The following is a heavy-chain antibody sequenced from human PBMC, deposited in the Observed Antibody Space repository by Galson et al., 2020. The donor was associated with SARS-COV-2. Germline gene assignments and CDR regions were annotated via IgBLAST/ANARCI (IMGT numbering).Heavy chain of an antibody. V-gene: IGHV3-33*01. D-gene: IGHD1-26*01. CDR2: IWYDGSKK. Sequence: GESLKISCAASGFTFSSYGMHWVRQAPGKGLEWVAIIWYDGSKKYYADSVKGRFTISRDNSMDTLYLQMKSLRVEDTAVYYCARDLIPSGSLDYWGQGTLVTVSS. CDR3: ARDLIPSGSLDY. CDR1: GFTFSSYG. J-gene: IGHJ4*02.